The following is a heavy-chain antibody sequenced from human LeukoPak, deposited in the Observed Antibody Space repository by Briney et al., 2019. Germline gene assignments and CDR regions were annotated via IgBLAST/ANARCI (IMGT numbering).Heavy chain of an antibody. Sequence: GGSLRLSCAASGFTFSSYGMSWVRQAPGKGLEWVSDISGGGGFAYYADSVKGRFTISRDNSKNTLYLQMNSLRAEDTAVYYCARGWAAHDYWGQGTLVTVSS. D-gene: IGHD2-15*01. CDR3: ARGWAAHDY. V-gene: IGHV3-23*01. J-gene: IGHJ4*02. CDR1: GFTFSSYG. CDR2: ISGGGGFA.